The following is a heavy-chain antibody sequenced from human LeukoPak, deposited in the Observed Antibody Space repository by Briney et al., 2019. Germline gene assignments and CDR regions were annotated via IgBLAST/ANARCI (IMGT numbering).Heavy chain of an antibody. CDR3: AKDKGSSWSLGFDC. CDR1: GFIFDDYA. J-gene: IGHJ4*02. V-gene: IGHV3-9*03. D-gene: IGHD6-13*01. CDR2: ISWNSGSI. Sequence: PGGSLRLSCAASGFIFDDYAMHWVRQAPGKGLEWVSGISWNSGSIGYADSVKGRFTISRDNAKNSLYLQMNSLRAEDMALYYCAKDKGSSWSLGFDCWGQGTLVTVSS.